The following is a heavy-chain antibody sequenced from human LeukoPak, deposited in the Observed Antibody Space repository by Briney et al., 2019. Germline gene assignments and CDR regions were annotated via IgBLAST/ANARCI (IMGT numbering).Heavy chain of an antibody. D-gene: IGHD4-11*01. V-gene: IGHV4-31*03. CDR1: GDSMTRGGYY. CDR3: ARAVDYRNYFDY. Sequence: SETLSLTCTDSGDSMTRGGYYWSWVRQHPGKGLEWVGFIYHSGTTFYNPSLESRATISVDTSQSQFSLKLTSVTAADTAVYYCARAVDYRNYFDYWGQGALVTVSS. CDR2: IYHSGTT. J-gene: IGHJ4*02.